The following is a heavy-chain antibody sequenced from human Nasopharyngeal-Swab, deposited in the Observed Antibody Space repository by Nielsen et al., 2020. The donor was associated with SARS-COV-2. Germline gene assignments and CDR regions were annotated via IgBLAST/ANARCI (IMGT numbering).Heavy chain of an antibody. Sequence: GGSLRLSCAASGFTFNNYNFNWVRQAPGKGLEWVSSISSSSSYIYYADSVKGRFTISRDNAKNSLYLQMNSLRAEDTAVYYCARLVHYDFWTSFYTYYFDYWGQGTLVSVSS. CDR3: ARLVHYDFWTSFYTYYFDY. D-gene: IGHD3-3*01. J-gene: IGHJ4*02. CDR1: GFTFNNYN. CDR2: ISSSSSYI. V-gene: IGHV3-21*04.